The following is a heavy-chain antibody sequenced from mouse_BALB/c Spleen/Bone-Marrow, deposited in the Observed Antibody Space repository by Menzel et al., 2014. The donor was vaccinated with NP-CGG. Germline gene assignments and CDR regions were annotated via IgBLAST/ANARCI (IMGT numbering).Heavy chain of an antibody. J-gene: IGHJ4*01. CDR1: GFSLTGYG. CDR2: IWGDGST. CDR3: ARGFPISTVVATDYYAMDY. D-gene: IGHD1-1*01. Sequence: VQRVESGPGLVAPSQSLSITCTVSGFSLTGYGVNWVRQPPGKGLEWLGMIWGDGSTDYNSALKSRLSISKDNSKSQVFLKMNSLQTDDTARYYCARGFPISTVVATDYYAMDYWGQGTSVTVSS. V-gene: IGHV2-6-7*01.